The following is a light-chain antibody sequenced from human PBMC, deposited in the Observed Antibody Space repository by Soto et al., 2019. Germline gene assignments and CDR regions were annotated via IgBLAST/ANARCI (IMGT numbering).Light chain of an antibody. CDR1: SGHSTYI. CDR2: LEGSGTY. CDR3: ETWDSNTVI. J-gene: IGLJ2*01. Sequence: QLVLTQSSSASASLGSSVKLTCTLSSGHSTYIIAWHQQQPGKAPRYLMKLEGSGTYNKGGGVPDRFSGSSSVADRYLAISNLQSEDEADYYCETWDSNTVIFGGGTKLTVL. V-gene: IGLV4-60*03.